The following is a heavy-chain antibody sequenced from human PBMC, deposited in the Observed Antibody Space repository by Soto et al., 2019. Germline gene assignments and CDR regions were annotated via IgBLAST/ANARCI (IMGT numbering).Heavy chain of an antibody. CDR1: AFTFSSYA. D-gene: IGHD3-10*01. J-gene: IGHJ3*02. V-gene: IGHV3-23*01. CDR2: ISGSGAST. Sequence: EVQLLESGGGLVQPGGSLRLSCAASAFTFSSYAMSWVRQAPGKGLEWVSTISGSGASTYYADSAKGRFTISKDNSKNTLYLQMSSLRGEDTAVYYCAKERVRGAWGAFDIWGQGTMVTVSS. CDR3: AKERVRGAWGAFDI.